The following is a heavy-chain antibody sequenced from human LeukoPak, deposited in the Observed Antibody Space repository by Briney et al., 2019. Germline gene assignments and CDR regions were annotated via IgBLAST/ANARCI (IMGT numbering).Heavy chain of an antibody. CDR2: IYSGGNT. Sequence: GGSLRLSCAASGFSVSNYYMSWVRQAPGKGLEWVSVIYSGGNTYYTDSVKGRFTISRDNPKNTVFLQMGSLRGEDTAVYYCARCYYDGSGFYYYFDYWGQGTLVTVSS. J-gene: IGHJ4*02. CDR3: ARCYYDGSGFYYYFDY. D-gene: IGHD3-22*01. V-gene: IGHV3-53*01. CDR1: GFSVSNYY.